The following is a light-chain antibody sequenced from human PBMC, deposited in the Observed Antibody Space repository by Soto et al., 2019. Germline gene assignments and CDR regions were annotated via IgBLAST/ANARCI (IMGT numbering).Light chain of an antibody. Sequence: QSALTQPPSASGSPGQSVTISCTGTSSDVGGYNYVSWYQQHPGKAPKLMIYEVTKRPSGVPDRFSGSKSGNTASLTVSGLQADDEADYYCSSFAGSSYVFGTGTKVTVL. V-gene: IGLV2-8*01. CDR3: SSFAGSSYV. CDR2: EVT. J-gene: IGLJ1*01. CDR1: SSDVGGYNY.